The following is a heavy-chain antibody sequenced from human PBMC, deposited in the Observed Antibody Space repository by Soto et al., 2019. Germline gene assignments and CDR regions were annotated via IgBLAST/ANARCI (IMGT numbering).Heavy chain of an antibody. CDR3: AKSGVIVMWFDETPDHLDY. CDR2: ISGSGGST. V-gene: IGHV3-23*01. J-gene: IGHJ4*02. Sequence: GGSLRLSCAASGFTFSSYAISWVRQAPGKGPEWVSAISGSGGSTYYADSVKGRFTISRDNSKNTLYLQMNSLRAEDTAVYYCAKSGVIVMWFDETPDHLDYWSQGTLVTLSS. CDR1: GFTFSSYA. D-gene: IGHD3-16*02.